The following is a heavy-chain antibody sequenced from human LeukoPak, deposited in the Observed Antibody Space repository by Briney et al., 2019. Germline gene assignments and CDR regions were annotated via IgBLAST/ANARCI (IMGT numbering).Heavy chain of an antibody. Sequence: SVKVSCKASGGTFSSYAISWVRQAPGQGLEWTGGIIPIFGTANYAQKFQGRVTTTTDESTSTAYMELSSLRSEDTAVYYCARGRGDCGGDCYLYYFDYWGQGTLVTVSS. D-gene: IGHD2-21*02. V-gene: IGHV1-69*05. CDR3: ARGRGDCGGDCYLYYFDY. CDR2: IIPIFGTA. CDR1: GGTFSSYA. J-gene: IGHJ4*02.